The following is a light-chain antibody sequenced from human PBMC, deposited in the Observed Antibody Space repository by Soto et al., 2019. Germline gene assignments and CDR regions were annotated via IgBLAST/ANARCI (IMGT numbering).Light chain of an antibody. CDR3: QQYYSAPLT. CDR1: QSVLYSSNNKNY. J-gene: IGKJ3*01. CDR2: WAS. V-gene: IGKV4-1*01. Sequence: DIVMTQSPDSLAVSLGEGATINCKSSQSVLYSSNNKNYLAWYQQKPGRPPKLLIYWASTRESGVPDRCSGSGSGTDFTLTISSLQAEDVAFYYCQQYYSAPLTFGPGTNVDIK.